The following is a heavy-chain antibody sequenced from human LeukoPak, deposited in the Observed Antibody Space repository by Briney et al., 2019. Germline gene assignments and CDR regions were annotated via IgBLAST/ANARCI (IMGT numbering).Heavy chain of an antibody. V-gene: IGHV1-69*04. CDR3: ARVPVAAAGTTPIDY. CDR2: IIPILGIA. CDR1: GGTFSSYA. J-gene: IGHJ4*02. D-gene: IGHD6-13*01. Sequence: SVTVSCKASGGTFSSYAISWVRQAPGQGLEWMGRIIPILGIANYAQKFQGRVTITADKSTSTAYMELSSLRSEDTAVYYCARVPVAAAGTTPIDYWGQGTLVTVSS.